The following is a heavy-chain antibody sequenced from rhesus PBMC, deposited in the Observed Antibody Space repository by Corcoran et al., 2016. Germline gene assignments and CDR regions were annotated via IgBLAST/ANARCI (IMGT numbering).Heavy chain of an antibody. Sequence: QVQLVQSGAEVKKPGASVKLSCKASGYIFTSYYINWVRQAPGQVLGWVGWIHPSKVNTGYATKFQGRVTMTRDTATRTAYLELSSLRSEDTAVYYCTRDSSGWYFDYWGQGVLVTVSS. J-gene: IGHJ4*01. CDR1: GYIFTSYY. V-gene: IGHV1S9*01. D-gene: IGHD6-31*01. CDR2: IHPSKVNT. CDR3: TRDSSGWYFDY.